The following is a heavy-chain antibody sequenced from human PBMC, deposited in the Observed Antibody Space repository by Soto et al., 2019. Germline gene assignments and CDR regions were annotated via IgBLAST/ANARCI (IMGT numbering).Heavy chain of an antibody. CDR3: ARDTDSDTWNDPFDY. J-gene: IGHJ4*02. D-gene: IGHD1-1*01. CDR2: ISWNSVST. Sequence: DVQLVESGGGLVQPGRSLRLSCAASGFIFDDFAMHWVRQAPGKGLEWVSGISWNSVSTDYASSVKGRFIISRDNARNSLYLQMNSLRPEDTALYYCARDTDSDTWNDPFDYWGQGALVIVS. V-gene: IGHV3-9*01. CDR1: GFIFDDFA.